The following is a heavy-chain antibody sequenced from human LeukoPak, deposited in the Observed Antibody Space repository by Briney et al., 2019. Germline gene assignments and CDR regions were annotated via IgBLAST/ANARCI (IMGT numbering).Heavy chain of an antibody. J-gene: IGHJ6*02. CDR2: MNPNTGNT. D-gene: IGHD6-13*01. CDR3: ARFRAAAGAYYYYYYGMDV. V-gene: IGHV1-8*01. CDR1: GYTFTSYD. Sequence: PAASVTVSCTASGYTFTSYDINWVRQAPGQGLEWMGWMNPNTGNTDYAQKFQGRVTMTRSTSISTAYMELSSLRSEDTAVYYCARFRAAAGAYYYYYYGMDVWGQGTTVTVSS.